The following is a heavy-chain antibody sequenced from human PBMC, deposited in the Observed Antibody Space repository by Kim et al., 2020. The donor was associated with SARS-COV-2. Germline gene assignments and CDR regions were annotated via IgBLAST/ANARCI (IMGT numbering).Heavy chain of an antibody. D-gene: IGHD2-2*01. Sequence: GGSLRLSCTASGFTFSNFWMHWVRQAPGKGLVWVSRINSDGSGTNYADSVKGRFTISRDNAKNTLYLQMNSLRAEDTAVYFCARGGCSNPSCLENWGQGTLVTVSS. J-gene: IGHJ4*02. CDR3: ARGGCSNPSCLEN. CDR1: GFTFSNFW. CDR2: INSDGSGT. V-gene: IGHV3-74*01.